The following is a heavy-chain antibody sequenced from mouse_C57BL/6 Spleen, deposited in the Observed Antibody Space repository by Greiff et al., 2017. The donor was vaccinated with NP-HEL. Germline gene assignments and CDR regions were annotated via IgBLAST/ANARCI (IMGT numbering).Heavy chain of an antibody. CDR3: ARHEVGTGTKAFDY. CDR2: FYPGSGST. V-gene: IGHV1-62-2*01. J-gene: IGHJ2*01. Sequence: VQLQQSGAELVKPGASVKLSCKASGYTFTEYTIHWVKQRPGQGLEWIGWFYPGSGSTKYNEKFKAKATLTADKSSSTVYMELSRVTSEDSAVYFCARHEVGTGTKAFDYWGQGTTLTVSS. D-gene: IGHD4-1*01. CDR1: GYTFTEYT.